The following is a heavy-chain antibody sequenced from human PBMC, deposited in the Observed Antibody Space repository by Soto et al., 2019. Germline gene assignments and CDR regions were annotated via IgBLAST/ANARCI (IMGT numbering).Heavy chain of an antibody. CDR3: AKDNWGEVATRLDAFDI. CDR2: ISGSGGST. V-gene: IGHV3-23*01. J-gene: IGHJ3*02. D-gene: IGHD5-12*01. CDR1: GFTFSSYA. Sequence: HPGGSLRLSCAASGFTFSSYAMSWVRQAPGKGLEWVSAISGSGGSTYYADSVKGRFTISRDNSKNTLYLQMNSLRAEDTAVYYCAKDNWGEVATRLDAFDIWGQGTMVTVSS.